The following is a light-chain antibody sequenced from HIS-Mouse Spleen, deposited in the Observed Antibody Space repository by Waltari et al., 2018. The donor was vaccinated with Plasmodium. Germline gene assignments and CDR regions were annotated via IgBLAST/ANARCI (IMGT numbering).Light chain of an antibody. CDR3: SSYAGSNNLV. CDR1: SSDVGGYNY. J-gene: IGLJ2*01. CDR2: EVS. Sequence: QSALTQPPSASGSPGQSVTISCTGTSSDVGGYNYDSWYQQHPGKAPKLMIYEVSKRPARVPDRFSGSKSGNTASLTVAGLQAEDEADYYCSSYAGSNNLVFGGGTKLTVL. V-gene: IGLV2-8*01.